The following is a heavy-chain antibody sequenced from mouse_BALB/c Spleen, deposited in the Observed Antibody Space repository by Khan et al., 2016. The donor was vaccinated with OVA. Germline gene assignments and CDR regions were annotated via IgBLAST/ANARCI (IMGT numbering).Heavy chain of an antibody. CDR3: TGHGYVAWFTY. V-gene: IGHV1S135*01. D-gene: IGHD2-2*01. CDR2: IVPFIGST. CDR1: SCSLASSY. J-gene: IGHJ3*01. Sequence: LQLLEPQLMKPGASVKISCRTSSCSLASSYIHSIIYSLSSSLECIDYIVPFIGSTTYNQKFTGKAKLTVDKSSSTAYIHLSNLTSEDSAVYYCTGHGYVAWFTYWGQGTMVTVSA.